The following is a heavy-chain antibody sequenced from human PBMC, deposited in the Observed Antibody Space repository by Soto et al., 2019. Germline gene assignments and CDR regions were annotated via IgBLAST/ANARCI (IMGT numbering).Heavy chain of an antibody. V-gene: IGHV1-24*01. CDR2: FDPEDGET. J-gene: IGHJ4*02. D-gene: IGHD6-13*01. CDR3: ATLAAAGPRSGFDY. Sequence: ASVKVSCKVSGYTLTELSMHWVRQAPGKGLEWMGGFDPEDGETIYAQKFQGRVTMTEDTSTDTAYMELSSLRSEDTAVYYCATLAAAGPRSGFDYWGQGTLVTVYS. CDR1: GYTLTELS.